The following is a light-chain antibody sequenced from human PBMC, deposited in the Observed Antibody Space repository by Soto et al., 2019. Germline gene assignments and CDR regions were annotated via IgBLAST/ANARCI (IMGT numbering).Light chain of an antibody. CDR3: QQRYSTLT. CDR1: QSISSY. J-gene: IGKJ4*01. V-gene: IGKV1-39*01. CDR2: AAS. Sequence: DIQMTQSPSSLSASVGDRVTITCRASQSISSYLNWYQQKPGKAPKLLIYAASSWQSGVPSRFSDSGSGTDFTITISSLQPEDFATYYCQQRYSTLTFGGGPKVEI.